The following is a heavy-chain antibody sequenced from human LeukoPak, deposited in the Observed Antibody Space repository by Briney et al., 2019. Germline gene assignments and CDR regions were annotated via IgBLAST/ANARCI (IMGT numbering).Heavy chain of an antibody. V-gene: IGHV1-18*01. CDR3: ARLKDSPIIVVSSPYYCMDV. CDR1: GYTFTDYG. CDR2: IGPKNGYT. J-gene: IGHJ6*03. D-gene: IGHD2-21*01. Sequence: ASVKVSCKASGYTFTDYGINWVRQAPGQGLEWTAWIGPKNGYTKYAPDFQGRLTVTADTSTNTAYMELRSLRSDDTAVYYCARLKDSPIIVVSSPYYCMDVWGKGTTVTVSS.